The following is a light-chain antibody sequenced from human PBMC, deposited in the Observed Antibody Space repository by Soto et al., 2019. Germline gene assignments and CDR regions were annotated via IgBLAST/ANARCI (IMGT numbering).Light chain of an antibody. CDR2: RNN. J-gene: IGLJ7*01. CDR1: SSNIGSNF. CDR3: AAWYDSLSGWV. Sequence: QSVLTQPPSASGTPGQRVTISCSGSSSNIGSNFVYWYQQFPGTAPKLLISRNNQRPSGVPDRFSGSKSGTSASLAISGLPSEDEADYYCAAWYDSLSGWVFGGGTQLTVL. V-gene: IGLV1-47*01.